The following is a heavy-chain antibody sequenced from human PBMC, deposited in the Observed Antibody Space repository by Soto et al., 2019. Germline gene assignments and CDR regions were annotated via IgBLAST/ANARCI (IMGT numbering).Heavy chain of an antibody. CDR3: ARDLRMGIAAVGIDY. Sequence: GGSLRLSCAASGFTFSSYGMHWVRQAPGKGLEWVAVIWYDGSNKYYADSVKGRFTISRDNSKNTLYLQMNSLRAEDTAVYYCARDLRMGIAAVGIDYWGQGTLVTVSS. V-gene: IGHV3-33*01. J-gene: IGHJ4*02. D-gene: IGHD6-13*01. CDR1: GFTFSSYG. CDR2: IWYDGSNK.